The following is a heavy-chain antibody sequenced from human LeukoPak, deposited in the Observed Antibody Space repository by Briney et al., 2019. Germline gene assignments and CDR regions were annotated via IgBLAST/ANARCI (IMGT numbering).Heavy chain of an antibody. D-gene: IGHD3-10*01. J-gene: IGHJ2*01. CDR1: GYTFTSYA. CDR3: AAAPRGVWYFDL. V-gene: IGHV1-3*01. Sequence: ASVKVSCKAPGYTFTSYAMHWVRQAPGQRLEWMGWTNAGNGNTKYSQKFQGRVTITRDTSASTAYMELSSLRSEDTAVYYCAAAPRGVWYFDLWGRGTLVTVSS. CDR2: TNAGNGNT.